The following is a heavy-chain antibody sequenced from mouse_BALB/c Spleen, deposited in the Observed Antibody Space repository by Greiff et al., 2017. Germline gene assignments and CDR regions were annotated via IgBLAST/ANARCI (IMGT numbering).Heavy chain of an antibody. CDR1: GFTFSSFG. V-gene: IGHV5-17*02. D-gene: IGHD1-1*01. CDR3: AEGGSSRGSGFAY. CDR2: ISSGSSTI. Sequence: EVQLQESGGGLVQPGGSRKLSCAASGFTFSSFGMHWVRQAPEKGLEWVAYISSGSSTIYYADTVKGRFTISRDNPKNTLFLQMTSLRSEDTAMYYCAEGGSSRGSGFAYWGQGTLVTVSA. J-gene: IGHJ3*01.